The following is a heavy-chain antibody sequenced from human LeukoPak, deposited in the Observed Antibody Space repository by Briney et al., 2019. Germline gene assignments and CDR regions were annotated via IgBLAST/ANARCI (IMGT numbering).Heavy chain of an antibody. J-gene: IGHJ4*02. Sequence: SETLSLTCAVSGYSISSGYYWGWIRQPPGKGLEWIGSIYHSGSTYYNPSLKSRVTISVDTSKNQFSLKLGSVTAADTAVYYCARSLASGSYYNDPYYFDYWGQGTLVTVSS. CDR3: ARSLASGSYYNDPYYFDY. CDR1: GYSISSGYY. D-gene: IGHD3-10*01. CDR2: IYHSGST. V-gene: IGHV4-38-2*01.